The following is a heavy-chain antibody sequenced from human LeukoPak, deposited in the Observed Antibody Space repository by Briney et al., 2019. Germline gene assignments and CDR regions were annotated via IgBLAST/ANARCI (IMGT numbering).Heavy chain of an antibody. D-gene: IGHD6-19*01. V-gene: IGHV3-7*01. J-gene: IGHJ4*02. CDR3: ARVSKASSAWDS. CDR1: GFTFISYW. Sequence: GGSLRLSCAASGFTFISYWMSWVRQAPGKGLEWVANIKQDGSEKYYVDSVKGRFTISRDNAKNSLFLQMISLRAEDTAVYYCARVSKASSAWDSWGQGTLATVSP. CDR2: IKQDGSEK.